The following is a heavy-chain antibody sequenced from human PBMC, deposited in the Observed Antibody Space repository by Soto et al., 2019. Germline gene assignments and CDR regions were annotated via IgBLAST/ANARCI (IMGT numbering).Heavy chain of an antibody. CDR3: ARSGGNYWFDP. D-gene: IGHD2-21*02. Sequence: PGGSLRLSCAASGFTVSSNYVSWVRQAPGKGLEWVSVIYSGGSTYYADSVKGRFTISRDNSKNTLYLQMNSLRAEDTAVYYCARSGGNYWFDPWGQGTLVTVSS. V-gene: IGHV3-66*01. CDR2: IYSGGST. J-gene: IGHJ5*02. CDR1: GFTVSSNY.